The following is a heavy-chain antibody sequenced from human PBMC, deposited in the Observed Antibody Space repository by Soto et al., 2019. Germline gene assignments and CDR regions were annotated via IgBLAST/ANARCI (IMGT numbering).Heavy chain of an antibody. V-gene: IGHV1-2*04. J-gene: IGHJ6*03. CDR3: ARAGGLYYYYYSYV. Sequence: QVQLVQSGAEVKKPGASVKVSCKASGSTFTGYYMHWMRQAPGQGLEWMGWIHPNSGDTYYAPNYPGWVSLNRDRSISTAYTEISRPKSNGTAVNYFARAGGLYYYYYSYVSGEGTTVPVSS. D-gene: IGHD2-2*02. CDR2: IHPNSGDT. CDR1: GSTFTGYY.